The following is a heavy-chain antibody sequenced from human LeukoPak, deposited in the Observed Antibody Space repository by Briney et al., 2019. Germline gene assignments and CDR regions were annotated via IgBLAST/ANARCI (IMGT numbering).Heavy chain of an antibody. J-gene: IGHJ4*02. CDR2: ISSGSTYI. V-gene: IGHV3-21*04. CDR3: AKDFGSKPGYFDY. D-gene: IGHD1-26*01. CDR1: GFTFSTYI. Sequence: GGSLRLSCATSGFTFSTYIMNWVRQAPGKGLEWVSSISSGSTYIYYADSVKGRFTISRDNAKNSLYLQMNSLRVEDTAVYYCAKDFGSKPGYFDYWGQGTLVTVSS.